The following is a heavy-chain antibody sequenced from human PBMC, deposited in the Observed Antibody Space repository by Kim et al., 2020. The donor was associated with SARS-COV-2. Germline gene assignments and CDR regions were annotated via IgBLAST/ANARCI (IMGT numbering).Heavy chain of an antibody. CDR3: ARENSNYDFWSGYRTSSKSNWFDP. J-gene: IGHJ5*02. D-gene: IGHD3-3*01. Sequence: SETLSLTCTVSGGSISSYYWSWIRQPPGKGLEWIGYIYYSGSTNYNPSLKSRVTISVDTSKNQFSLKLSSVTAADTAVYYCARENSNYDFWSGYRTSSKSNWFDPWGQGTLVTVSS. V-gene: IGHV4-59*13. CDR1: GGSISSYY. CDR2: IYYSGST.